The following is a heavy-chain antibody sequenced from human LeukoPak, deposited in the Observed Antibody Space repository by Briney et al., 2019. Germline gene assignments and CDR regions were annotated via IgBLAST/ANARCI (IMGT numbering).Heavy chain of an antibody. Sequence: GGSLRLSCAASGFTFSSYSMDWVRQAPGKGLEWVSSISSSSSYIYYADSVKSRFTISRDNAKNSLYLQMNSLRAEDTAVYYCARDGDYYGSGSYYYYYGMDVWGQGTTVTVSS. CDR3: ARDGDYYGSGSYYYYYGMDV. D-gene: IGHD3-10*01. V-gene: IGHV3-21*01. CDR1: GFTFSSYS. CDR2: ISSSSSYI. J-gene: IGHJ6*02.